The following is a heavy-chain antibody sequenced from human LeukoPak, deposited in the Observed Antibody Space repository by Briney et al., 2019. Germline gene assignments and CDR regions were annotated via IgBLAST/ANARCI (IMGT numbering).Heavy chain of an antibody. CDR1: GGSISSGGYY. Sequence: PSETLSLTCTVSGGSISSGGYYWSWIRQHPGKGLEWIGYIYHSGSTYYNPSLKSRVTISVDTSKNQFSLKLSSVTAADTAVYYCARAGYVGVYFDYWGQGTLVTVSS. J-gene: IGHJ4*02. CDR3: ARAGYVGVYFDY. CDR2: IYHSGST. V-gene: IGHV4-31*03. D-gene: IGHD5-12*01.